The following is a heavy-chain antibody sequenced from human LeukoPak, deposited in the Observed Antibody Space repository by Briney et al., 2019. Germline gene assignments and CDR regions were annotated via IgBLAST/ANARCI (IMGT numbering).Heavy chain of an antibody. CDR2: ISYGGSNK. CDR3: ARDYRPANWGSSAFDI. V-gene: IGHV3-30-3*01. D-gene: IGHD7-27*01. CDR1: GFIFSSCA. Sequence: GGSLRLSCAASGFIFSSCAMHWVRQAPGKGLEWVAVISYGGSNKYYADSVKGRFTISRHNSKNTLYLQMNSLRAEDTAVYYCARDYRPANWGSSAFDIWGQGTMVTVSS. J-gene: IGHJ3*02.